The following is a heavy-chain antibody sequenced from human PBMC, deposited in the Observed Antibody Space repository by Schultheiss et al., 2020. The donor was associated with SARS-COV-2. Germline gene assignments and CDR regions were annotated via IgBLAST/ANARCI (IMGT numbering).Heavy chain of an antibody. CDR3: ARTGTASRNYYYYYMDV. J-gene: IGHJ6*03. Sequence: SETLSLTCTVSGGSISSGGYYWSWIRQHPGKGLEWIGYIYYSGSTYYNPSLKSRVTISVDTSKNQFSLKLSSVTAADTAVYYCARTGTASRNYYYYYMDVWGKGTTVTVSS. D-gene: IGHD3-10*01. CDR1: GGSISSGGYY. V-gene: IGHV4-31*03. CDR2: IYYSGST.